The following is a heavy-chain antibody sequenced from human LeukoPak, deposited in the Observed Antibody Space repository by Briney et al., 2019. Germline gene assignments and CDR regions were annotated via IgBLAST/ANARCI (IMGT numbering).Heavy chain of an antibody. Sequence: ASVKVSCKASGYTFTGYYMHWVRQAPGQGLEWMGWINPNSGGTNYAQKFQGRVTMTRDTSISTAYMELSRLRSDDTAVYYCARVVNYDSSGYYWPRVYYYYYGMDVWGQGTTVTVSS. J-gene: IGHJ6*02. CDR1: GYTFTGYY. D-gene: IGHD3-22*01. V-gene: IGHV1-2*02. CDR3: ARVVNYDSSGYYWPRVYYYYYGMDV. CDR2: INPNSGGT.